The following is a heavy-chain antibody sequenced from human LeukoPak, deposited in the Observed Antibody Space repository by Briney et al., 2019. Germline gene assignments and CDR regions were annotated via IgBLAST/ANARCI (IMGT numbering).Heavy chain of an antibody. CDR3: ASYSRYGDGNWFDP. J-gene: IGHJ5*02. D-gene: IGHD4-17*01. V-gene: IGHV4-38-2*01. Sequence: SETLSLTCAVSGYSISSGYYWGWIRQPPGKGLEWIGSIYHSGSTYYNPSLKSRVTISVDTSKNQFSLKLSSVTAADTAVYYCASYSRYGDGNWFDPWGLGTLVTVSS. CDR1: GYSISSGYY. CDR2: IYHSGST.